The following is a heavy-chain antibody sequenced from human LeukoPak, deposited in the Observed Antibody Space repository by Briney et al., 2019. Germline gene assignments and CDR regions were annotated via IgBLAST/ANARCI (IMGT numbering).Heavy chain of an antibody. CDR1: GGPFSGYY. V-gene: IGHV4-34*01. J-gene: IGHJ4*02. D-gene: IGHD3-10*01. Sequence: SETLSLTCAVYGGPFSGYYWSWIRQPPGKGLEWIGEINHSGSTNYNPSLKSRVTISVDTSKNQFSLKLSSVTAADTAVYYCARGLVRGYYGSGSYYKMYYFDYWGQGTLVTVSS. CDR3: ARGLVRGYYGSGSYYKMYYFDY. CDR2: INHSGST.